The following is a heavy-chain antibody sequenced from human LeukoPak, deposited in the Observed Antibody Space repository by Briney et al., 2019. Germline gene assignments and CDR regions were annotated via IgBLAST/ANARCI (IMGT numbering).Heavy chain of an antibody. Sequence: ASVKVSCKASGYTFTSYGISWVRQAPGQGLEWMGWISAYNGNTNYAQKLQGRVTMTTDTSTSTAYMELRSLRSDDTAVYYCARFGEVESITMVRWDQDTWGQGTMVTVSS. CDR2: ISAYNGNT. D-gene: IGHD3-10*01. J-gene: IGHJ3*02. CDR3: ARFGEVESITMVRWDQDT. CDR1: GYTFTSYG. V-gene: IGHV1-18*01.